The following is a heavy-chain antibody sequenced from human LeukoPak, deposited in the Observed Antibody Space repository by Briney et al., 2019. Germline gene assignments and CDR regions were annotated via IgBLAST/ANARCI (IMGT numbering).Heavy chain of an antibody. CDR3: AKDDGSGYYSGAFDI. CDR2: ISGSGGST. V-gene: IGHV3-23*01. J-gene: IGHJ3*02. D-gene: IGHD3-22*01. CDR1: GFTSSSYA. Sequence: GGSLRLSCAASGFTSSSYAMSWVRQAPGKALEWVSAISGSGGSTYYADSVKGRFTISRDNSKNTLYLQMNSLRAEDTAVYYCAKDDGSGYYSGAFDIWGQGTMVTVSS.